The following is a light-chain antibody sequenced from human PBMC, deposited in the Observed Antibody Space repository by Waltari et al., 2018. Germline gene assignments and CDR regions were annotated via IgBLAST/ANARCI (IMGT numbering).Light chain of an antibody. Sequence: QSALTQPRSVSGSPGQSVTISCTGTTSDVGGYNYVSWYQQHPGKAPKLMIYDVSRRPSGSPARFSGAKSGNTASLTISGRQAEDEADYYCCSYAGTYTFEVFGTGTKVTVL. CDR1: TSDVGGYNY. J-gene: IGLJ1*01. V-gene: IGLV2-11*01. CDR2: DVS. CDR3: CSYAGTYTFEV.